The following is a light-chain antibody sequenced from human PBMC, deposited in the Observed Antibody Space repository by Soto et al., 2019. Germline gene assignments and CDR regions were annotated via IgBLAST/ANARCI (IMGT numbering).Light chain of an antibody. CDR1: QSITSD. CDR3: QQRSTWPIT. CDR2: DVS. J-gene: IGKJ4*01. Sequence: PGDTATLSCRASQSITSDLARELGWYQQKPGQPPRLLIYDVSGRAPGIPARFSGSGSGTDFTLTIVSLEPEDSAVYYCQQRSTWPITFGGGTKVEVK. V-gene: IGKV3-11*01.